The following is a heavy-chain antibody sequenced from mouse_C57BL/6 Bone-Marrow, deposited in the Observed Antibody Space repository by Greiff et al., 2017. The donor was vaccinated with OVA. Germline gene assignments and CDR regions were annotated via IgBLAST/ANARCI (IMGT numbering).Heavy chain of an antibody. Sequence: EVKLQQSGPVLVKPGASVKMSCKASGYTFTDYYMNWVKQSRGKSLEWIGVINPYNGGTSYNQKFKGKATLTVDKSSSTAYMELNSLTSEDSAVYYCARDPYYGSSSYWYFDVWGTGTTVTVSS. D-gene: IGHD1-1*01. V-gene: IGHV1-19*01. CDR1: GYTFTDYY. J-gene: IGHJ1*03. CDR2: INPYNGGT. CDR3: ARDPYYGSSSYWYFDV.